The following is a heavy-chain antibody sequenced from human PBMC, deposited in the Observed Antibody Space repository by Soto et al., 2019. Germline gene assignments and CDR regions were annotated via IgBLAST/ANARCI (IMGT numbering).Heavy chain of an antibody. Sequence: PGESLKISCKASGYSFTSQWIGWVRQVAGKGLEWMGVIFPGDSETRYSPSFQGQVTISADKSITTAYLQWSSLKDSDTAMYYCARPISGWFFDYWGQGTQVTVSS. CDR1: GYSFTSQW. V-gene: IGHV5-51*01. CDR3: ARPISGWFFDY. CDR2: IFPGDSET. J-gene: IGHJ4*02. D-gene: IGHD6-19*01.